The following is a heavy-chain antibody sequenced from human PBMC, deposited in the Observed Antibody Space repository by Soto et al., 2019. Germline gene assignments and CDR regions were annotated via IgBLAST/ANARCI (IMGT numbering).Heavy chain of an antibody. CDR2: ISTSSTYR. V-gene: IGHV3-21*04. CDR3: ARDGSGAAANPYFDY. Sequence: LRFSCAASGFTFSSYTMHWVRHAPGNGLEWVSSISTSSTYRYIADSVTGRFTISRDNAQNSLYLQMTSLRAEDTAVYYCARDGSGAAANPYFDYWGQGTLVTVSS. CDR1: GFTFSSYT. J-gene: IGHJ4*02. D-gene: IGHD2-2*01.